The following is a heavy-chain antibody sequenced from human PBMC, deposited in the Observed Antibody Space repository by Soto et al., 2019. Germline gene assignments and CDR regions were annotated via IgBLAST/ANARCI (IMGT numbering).Heavy chain of an antibody. V-gene: IGHV4-59*08. CDR1: GGSINSYY. CDR3: ARHARAAVGAYWRGGSCYVGQFDY. D-gene: IGHD2-15*01. Sequence: QVRLQESGPGLVKPSETLSHTCTVSGGSINSYYWSWIRQPPEKGLEWIGYIYYSGATNYSPSFKSLVAMSGDTSKSQFSLNLREVTAADTAVYHCARHARAAVGAYWRGGSCYVGQFDYWGQGALVTVSS. J-gene: IGHJ4*02. CDR2: IYYSGAT.